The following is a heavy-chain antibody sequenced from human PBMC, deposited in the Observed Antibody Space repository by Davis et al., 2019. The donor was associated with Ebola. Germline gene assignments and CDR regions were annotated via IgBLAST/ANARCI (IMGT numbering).Heavy chain of an antibody. J-gene: IGHJ4*02. CDR1: GFTFSSYA. CDR2: ISGSGGST. V-gene: IGHV3-23*01. Sequence: PGGSLRLSCAASGFTFSSYAMSWVRQAPGKGLEWVSGISGSGGSTYYADSVKGRFTISRDNSKNTLYLQMNSLRAEDTAVYYCARDGILPYEYSYGLDYWGQGTLVTVSS. D-gene: IGHD5-18*01. CDR3: ARDGILPYEYSYGLDY.